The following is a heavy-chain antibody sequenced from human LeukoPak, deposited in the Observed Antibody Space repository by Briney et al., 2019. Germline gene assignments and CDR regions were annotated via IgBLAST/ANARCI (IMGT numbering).Heavy chain of an antibody. J-gene: IGHJ2*01. V-gene: IGHV4-39*01. CDR1: GGSITTSSYY. CDR3: ARAFRARYFDL. Sequence: SETLSLTCTVSGGSITTSSYYWGWIRQPPGKGLEWIGIIYYSGSTYYTPSLKGRVTISVDTSKNQFSLKLSSVTAADTAVYYCARAFRARYFDLWGRGTLVTVSS. D-gene: IGHD2/OR15-2a*01. CDR2: IYYSGST.